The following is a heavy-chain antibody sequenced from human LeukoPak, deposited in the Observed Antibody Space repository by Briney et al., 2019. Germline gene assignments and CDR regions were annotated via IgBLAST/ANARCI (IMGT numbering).Heavy chain of an antibody. CDR1: EFTFSSYA. Sequence: GGSLTLSCAASEFTFSSYAMHWVRQAPGKGLEYVSAISSNGGSTYYANFVKGRFTISRDNSKNTLYLQMGSLRSEDMAVYYCARGPYDSGSPLLNWFDPWGQGTLVTVSS. D-gene: IGHD3-10*01. CDR3: ARGPYDSGSPLLNWFDP. V-gene: IGHV3-64*01. J-gene: IGHJ5*02. CDR2: ISSNGGST.